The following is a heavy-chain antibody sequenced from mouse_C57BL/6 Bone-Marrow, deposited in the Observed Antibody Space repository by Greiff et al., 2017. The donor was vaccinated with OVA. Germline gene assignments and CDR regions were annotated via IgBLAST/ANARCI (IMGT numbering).Heavy chain of an antibody. CDR2: IDPSDSYT. V-gene: IGHV1-69*01. D-gene: IGHD3-2*02. CDR3: AREHSSGYPSYAMDY. CDR1: GYTFTSYW. Sequence: VKLQESGAELVMPGASVKLSCKASGYTFTSYWMHWVKQRPGQGLEWIGEIDPSDSYTNYNQKFKGKATLTVDKSSSTAYMQLSSLTSEDSAVYYCAREHSSGYPSYAMDYWGQGTSVTVSS. J-gene: IGHJ4*01.